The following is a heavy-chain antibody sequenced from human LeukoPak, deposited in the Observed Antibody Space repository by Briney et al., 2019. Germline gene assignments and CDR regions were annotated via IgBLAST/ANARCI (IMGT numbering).Heavy chain of an antibody. D-gene: IGHD2-15*01. V-gene: IGHV4-34*01. Sequence: PSETLSLTCAVYGGSFSGYYWNWFRQSPGKGLEWIGEINESGDTNNNPSLKSRVTISVDTSKNQFSLKLTSVTAADTAVYYCARGGGYCSGGSCYLDFWGQGGLVTVSS. J-gene: IGHJ4*02. CDR2: INESGDT. CDR1: GGSFSGYY. CDR3: ARGGGYCSGGSCYLDF.